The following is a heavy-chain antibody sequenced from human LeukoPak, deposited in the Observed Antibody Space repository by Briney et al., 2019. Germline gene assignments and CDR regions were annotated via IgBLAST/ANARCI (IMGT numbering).Heavy chain of an antibody. CDR1: GFTFGSYS. D-gene: IGHD1/OR15-1a*01. Sequence: GGSLRLSCAASGFTFGSYSMHWVRQAPGKGLEWVAVISYDGSNKYYADSVKGRFTISRDNSKNTLYLQMNSLRAEDTAVYYCARTMNTDAFDIWGQGTMVTVSS. CDR3: ARTMNTDAFDI. V-gene: IGHV3-30*03. J-gene: IGHJ3*02. CDR2: ISYDGSNK.